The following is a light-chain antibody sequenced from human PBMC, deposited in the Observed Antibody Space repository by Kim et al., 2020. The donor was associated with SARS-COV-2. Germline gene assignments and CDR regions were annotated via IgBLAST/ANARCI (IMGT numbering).Light chain of an antibody. CDR3: QQRGNWPLT. V-gene: IGKV3-11*01. J-gene: IGKJ1*01. CDR2: DAF. Sequence: LSPGERATRSGRASQSVGSSFAWYQQKPGQAPRRLIYDAFSRATGIPARFSGSGSGTDFTLTISSLEPEDFAVYYCQQRGNWPLTFGQGTKVEIK. CDR1: QSVGSS.